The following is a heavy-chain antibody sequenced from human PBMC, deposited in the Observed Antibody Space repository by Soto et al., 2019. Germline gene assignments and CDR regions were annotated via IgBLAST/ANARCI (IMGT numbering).Heavy chain of an antibody. D-gene: IGHD3-10*01. CDR1: GYSVTSYW. CDR2: IYPGDSDT. V-gene: IGHV5-51*01. J-gene: IGHJ5*02. CDR3: ARLYGSGSYYPSWFDP. Sequence: GESLKISCKGSGYSVTSYWIGSVRQIPGKFLDLMVIIYPGDSDTRYSPSFQGQVTFSAYKSISTAYLQWSSLKASDTAMYYCARLYGSGSYYPSWFDPWGQGTLVTVSS.